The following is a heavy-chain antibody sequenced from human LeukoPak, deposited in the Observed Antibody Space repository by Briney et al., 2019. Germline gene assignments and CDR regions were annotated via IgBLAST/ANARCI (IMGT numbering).Heavy chain of an antibody. D-gene: IGHD6-6*01. CDR1: GFTFSSYW. CDR3: ACIAARKYPYYYYYYYMDV. Sequence: GGSLRLSCAASGFTFSSYWMHWVRQAPGKGLVWVSRINSDGSSTSYADSVKGRFTISRDNSKNTLYLQMNSLRAEDTAVYYCACIAARKYPYYYYYYYMDVWGKGTTVTVSS. CDR2: INSDGSST. V-gene: IGHV3-74*01. J-gene: IGHJ6*03.